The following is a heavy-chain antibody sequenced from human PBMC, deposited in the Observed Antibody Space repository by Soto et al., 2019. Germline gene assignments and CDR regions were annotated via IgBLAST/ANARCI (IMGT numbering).Heavy chain of an antibody. D-gene: IGHD3-22*01. CDR2: IWYDGSNK. V-gene: IGHV3-33*01. Sequence: GGALRLACAASGFTFISYGMHWVRQAPGKGLEWVAVIWYDGSNKYYADSVKGRFTISRDNSKNTPYLQMNSLKTEDTAVYYCVRATYFSDSSGYTRCFDYWGQGTLVTVSS. CDR3: VRATYFSDSSGYTRCFDY. CDR1: GFTFISYG. J-gene: IGHJ4*02.